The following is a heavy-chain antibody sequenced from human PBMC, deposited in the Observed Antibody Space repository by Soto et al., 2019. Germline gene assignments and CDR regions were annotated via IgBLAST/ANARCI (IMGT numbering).Heavy chain of an antibody. D-gene: IGHD6-19*01. CDR3: AREAVAGHFDY. Sequence: QVQLVESGGGVVQPGRSLRLSCAASGVTFSSYAMHWVRQAPGKGLEWVAVISYDGSNKYYADYVKGRFTISRDNSKNTLYLQMNSLRAEDTAVYYCAREAVAGHFDYWGQGTLVTVSS. V-gene: IGHV3-30-3*01. J-gene: IGHJ4*02. CDR2: ISYDGSNK. CDR1: GVTFSSYA.